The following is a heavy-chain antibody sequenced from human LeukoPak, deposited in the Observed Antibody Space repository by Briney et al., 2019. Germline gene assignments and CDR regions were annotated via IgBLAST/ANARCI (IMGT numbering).Heavy chain of an antibody. V-gene: IGHV1-2*02. CDR1: GYIFNDFF. Sequence: ASERVSCKASGYIFNDFFMHWVRQAPGQGLEWMGWINPTTGDTQMTQKFQGRVTFTRDTSVSTAYLEMTRLRSDDAAVYYCASGGGLRFLEWPFDYWGQGTLVTVSS. CDR2: INPTTGDT. CDR3: ASGGGLRFLEWPFDY. J-gene: IGHJ4*02. D-gene: IGHD3-3*01.